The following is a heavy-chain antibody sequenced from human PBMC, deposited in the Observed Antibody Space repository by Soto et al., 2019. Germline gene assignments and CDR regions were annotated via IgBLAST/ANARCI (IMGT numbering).Heavy chain of an antibody. CDR3: AREGYDILTGGTEYYYYMDV. J-gene: IGHJ6*03. Sequence: GGSLRLSCAASGFAFSGYSMDWVRQAPGKGLEWVSSISSSGSYIFYADSVKGRFTISRDNAKNSLYLQMNSLRAEDTAVYYCAREGYDILTGGTEYYYYMDVWGKGTTVTVSS. CDR1: GFAFSGYS. V-gene: IGHV3-21*01. D-gene: IGHD3-9*01. CDR2: ISSSGSYI.